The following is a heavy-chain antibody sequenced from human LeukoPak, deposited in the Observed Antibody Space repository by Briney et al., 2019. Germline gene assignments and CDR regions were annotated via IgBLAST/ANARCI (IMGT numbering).Heavy chain of an antibody. V-gene: IGHV4-39*01. CDR2: IFYSGPT. CDR1: GGSISRISYY. J-gene: IGHJ6*03. CDR3: ARVMGGYSRGDYYYYMDV. D-gene: IGHD5-18*01. Sequence: SETLSLTCSVSGGSISRISYYWGWIRQPPGKGLEWIGNIFYSGPTYYNPSLRRRVTLSVATTNNQFSLKKSSVTAADTAVYYCARVMGGYSRGDYYYYMDVWGKGTTVTVSS.